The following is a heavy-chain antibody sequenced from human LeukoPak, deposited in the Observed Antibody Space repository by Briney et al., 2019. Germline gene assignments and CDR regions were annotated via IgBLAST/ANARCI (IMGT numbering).Heavy chain of an antibody. J-gene: IGHJ4*02. CDR2: IKQDGSQK. V-gene: IGHV3-7*04. Sequence: GALRLSCAASGFTFSSYWMSWVRQAPGKGLEWVATIKQDGSQKYYVDSVKGRFTISRDNAKKSLYLQMNSLRAEDTAVYYCARESRTAVSSVESDYWGQGTLVTVSS. D-gene: IGHD4-17*01. CDR3: ARESRTAVSSVESDY. CDR1: GFTFSSYW.